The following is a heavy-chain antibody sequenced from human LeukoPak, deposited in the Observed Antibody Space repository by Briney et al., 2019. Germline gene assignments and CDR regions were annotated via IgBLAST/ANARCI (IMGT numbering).Heavy chain of an antibody. J-gene: IGHJ1*01. D-gene: IGHD5-24*01. CDR3: ARDLKLTH. CDR1: GGSFSGYY. CDR2: IYHSGST. V-gene: IGHV4-34*01. Sequence: SETLSLTCAVHGGSFSGYYWSWIRQPPGKGLEWIGEIYHSGSTNYNPSLKSRVTISVDTSKNQFSLKLSSVTAADTAVYYCARDLKLTHWGQGTLVTVSS.